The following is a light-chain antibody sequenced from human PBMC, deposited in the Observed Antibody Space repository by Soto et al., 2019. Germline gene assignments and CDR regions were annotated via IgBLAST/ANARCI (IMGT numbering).Light chain of an antibody. J-gene: IGLJ3*02. Sequence: QSVLTQPPSASGTPGQRVTISCSGSNSNIGRHTVNWYQQPPGTAPKLLIYTDNQRPSGVPDRFSDSKSGTSASLAISGLQSEDEAEYYCAAWDDSLQAWVFGGGTKVTVL. CDR2: TDN. V-gene: IGLV1-44*01. CDR1: NSNIGRHT. CDR3: AAWDDSLQAWV.